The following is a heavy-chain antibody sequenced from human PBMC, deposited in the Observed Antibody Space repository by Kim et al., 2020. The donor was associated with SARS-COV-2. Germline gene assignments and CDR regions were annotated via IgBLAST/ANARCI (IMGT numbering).Heavy chain of an antibody. CDR1: GGSISGHY. CDR3: AGCSMTTVTTSLFQH. CDR2: GYYSGST. Sequence: SETLSLTCTVSGGSISGHYWTWIRQAPGKGLEWIGFGYYSGSTDYNPSLKSRVTISVDTSKNQFSLRLNSVTAADTAVYYCAGCSMTTVTTSLFQHWGQG. D-gene: IGHD4-17*01. V-gene: IGHV4-59*11. J-gene: IGHJ1*01.